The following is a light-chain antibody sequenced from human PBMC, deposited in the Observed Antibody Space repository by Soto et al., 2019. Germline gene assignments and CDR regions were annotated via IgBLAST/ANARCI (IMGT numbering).Light chain of an antibody. CDR1: QSIGTY. CDR2: GAS. CDR3: QQSYSAPRT. Sequence: DIQMTQSPSSLPASVGDRISITCRASQSIGTYLSWYQQKPGKAPKLLIYGASNLQSGFPSRFSGSGSETGFTLTISSLQPEDFATYYCQQSYSAPRTFGQGTKVMIK. V-gene: IGKV1-39*01. J-gene: IGKJ2*01.